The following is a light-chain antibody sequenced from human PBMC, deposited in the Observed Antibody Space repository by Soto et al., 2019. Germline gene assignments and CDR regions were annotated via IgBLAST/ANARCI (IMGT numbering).Light chain of an antibody. CDR2: HSS. Sequence: DIQMTQSPSSLSASVGDRVTITCQAGQDISNSLNWYQQKPGKAPNLLIYHSSSLETGVPSRFSGSGSGTDFTFTISSLQPEDIATYYCQQYDSLPLTFGGGNKVEIK. V-gene: IGKV1-33*01. CDR3: QQYDSLPLT. CDR1: QDISNS. J-gene: IGKJ4*01.